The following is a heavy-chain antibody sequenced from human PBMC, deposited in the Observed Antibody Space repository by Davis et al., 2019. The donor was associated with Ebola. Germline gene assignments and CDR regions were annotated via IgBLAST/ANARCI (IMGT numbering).Heavy chain of an antibody. D-gene: IGHD2-15*01. Sequence: GESLKISCAASGFTFSSYAMHWVRQAPGKGLEYVSAISSNGGSTYYANSVKGRFTISRDNSKNTLYLQMGSLRAEDMAVYYCASAKVYCSGGSCSSVYYYGMDVWGQGTTVTVSS. J-gene: IGHJ6*02. V-gene: IGHV3-64*01. CDR3: ASAKVYCSGGSCSSVYYYGMDV. CDR2: ISSNGGST. CDR1: GFTFSSYA.